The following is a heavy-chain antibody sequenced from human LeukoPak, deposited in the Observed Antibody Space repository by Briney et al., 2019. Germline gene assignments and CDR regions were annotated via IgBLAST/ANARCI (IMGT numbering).Heavy chain of an antibody. J-gene: IGHJ3*01. CDR3: ASLVGGYYPPVEAFDV. D-gene: IGHD3-3*01. CDR2: INEDGSTT. Sequence: GGSLRLSCAASRFNVNNYWVHWVRQAPGKGLVWVSRINEDGSTTNYADSVRGRFTISRDNAKNTLYLQMNSLRADDSAVYFCASLVGGYYPPVEAFDVWGQGTMVTVSS. V-gene: IGHV3-74*01. CDR1: RFNVNNYW.